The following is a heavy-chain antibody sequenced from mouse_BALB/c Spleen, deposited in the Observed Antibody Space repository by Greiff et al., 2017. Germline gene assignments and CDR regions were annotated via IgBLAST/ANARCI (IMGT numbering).Heavy chain of an antibody. CDR2: ISSGGST. V-gene: IGHV5-6-5*01. Sequence: EVQLVESGGGLVKPGGSLKLSCAASGFTFSSYAMSWVRQTPEKRLEWVASISSGGSTYYPDSVKGRFTISRDNARNILYLQMSSLRSEDTAMYYCARGVLDYWGQGTTLTVSS. CDR3: ARGVLDY. CDR1: GFTFSSYA. J-gene: IGHJ2*01.